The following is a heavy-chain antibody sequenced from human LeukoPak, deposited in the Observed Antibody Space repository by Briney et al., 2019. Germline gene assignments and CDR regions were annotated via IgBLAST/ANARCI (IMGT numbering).Heavy chain of an antibody. V-gene: IGHV3-30*02. CDR2: IRYDGGNK. CDR1: GFTFSSYG. J-gene: IGHJ4*02. Sequence: GGSLRLSCAASGFTFSSYGMHWVRQAPGKGLEWVAFIRYDGGNKYYADSVKGRFTISRDNSKNTLYLQMNSLRAEDTAVYYCAGIAVAGTADYWGQGTLVTVSS. CDR3: AGIAVAGTADY. D-gene: IGHD6-19*01.